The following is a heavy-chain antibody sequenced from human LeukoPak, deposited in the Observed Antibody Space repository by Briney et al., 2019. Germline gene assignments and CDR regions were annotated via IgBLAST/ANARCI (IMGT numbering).Heavy chain of an antibody. V-gene: IGHV1-69*05. CDR3: ARGWVKAMVTLGMDV. D-gene: IGHD5-18*01. J-gene: IGHJ6*04. Sequence: SSVKVSCKASGGTFSSYAISWVRQAPGQGLEGMGGIIPIFGTANYAQKFQGRVTITTDESTSTAYMELSSLRSEDTAVYYCARGWVKAMVTLGMDVWGKGTTVTVSS. CDR1: GGTFSSYA. CDR2: IIPIFGTA.